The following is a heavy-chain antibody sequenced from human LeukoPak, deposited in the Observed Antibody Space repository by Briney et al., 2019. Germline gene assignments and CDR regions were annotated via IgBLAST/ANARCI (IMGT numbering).Heavy chain of an antibody. CDR1: GGTFSSYA. J-gene: IGHJ5*02. D-gene: IGHD3-9*01. CDR2: INPIFGTA. CDR3: ARGPGVRYFDWLLLGENWFDP. Sequence: ASVKVSCKASGGTFSSYAISWVRQAPGQGLEWMGGINPIFGTANYAQKFQGRVTMTRNTSISTAYMELSSLRSEDTAVYYCARGPGVRYFDWLLLGENWFDPWGQGTLVTVSS. V-gene: IGHV1-69*05.